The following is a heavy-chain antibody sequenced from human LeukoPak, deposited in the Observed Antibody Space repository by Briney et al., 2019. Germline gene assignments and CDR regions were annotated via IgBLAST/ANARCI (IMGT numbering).Heavy chain of an antibody. D-gene: IGHD6-19*01. Sequence: PSETLSLTCAVYGGSFSGYYWSWIRQPPGKGLEWIGEINHSGSTNYNPSLKSRVTISVDTSKNQFSLKLSSVTAADTAVYYCATSSSIAVAGQGAFDIWGQGTMVTVSS. CDR3: ATSSSIAVAGQGAFDI. J-gene: IGHJ3*02. CDR2: INHSGST. CDR1: GGSFSGYY. V-gene: IGHV4-34*01.